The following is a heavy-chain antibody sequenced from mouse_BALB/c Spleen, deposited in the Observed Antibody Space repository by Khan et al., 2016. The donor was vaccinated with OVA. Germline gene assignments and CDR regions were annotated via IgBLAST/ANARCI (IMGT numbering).Heavy chain of an antibody. D-gene: IGHD2-4*01. J-gene: IGHJ4*01. CDR2: IWNDGNT. CDR1: GFSLTNYG. V-gene: IGHV2-6-1*01. CDR3: SRQPYYHYNIMDY. Sequence: QVQLKESGPGLVAPSQSLSITCIISGFSLTNYGVHWVRQPPGKGLEWLVVIWNDGNTAYNSALKSRLTISKDNSKSPAFLKMNSLQTDDTAMYFCSRQPYYHYNIMDYWGQGTSVTVSS.